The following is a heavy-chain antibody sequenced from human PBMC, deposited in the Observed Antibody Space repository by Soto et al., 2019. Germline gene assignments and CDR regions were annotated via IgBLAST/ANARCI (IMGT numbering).Heavy chain of an antibody. Sequence: HPGGSLRLSCAASGFTFSSYAMHWVRQAPGKGLEWVAVISYDGSNKYYADSVKGRFTISRDNSKNTLYLQMNSLRAEDTAVYYCARDASNRPDDYGDDGPPYYYYGMDVWGQGTTVTVSS. CDR2: ISYDGSNK. CDR3: ARDASNRPDDYGDDGPPYYYYGMDV. D-gene: IGHD4-17*01. J-gene: IGHJ6*02. V-gene: IGHV3-30-3*01. CDR1: GFTFSSYA.